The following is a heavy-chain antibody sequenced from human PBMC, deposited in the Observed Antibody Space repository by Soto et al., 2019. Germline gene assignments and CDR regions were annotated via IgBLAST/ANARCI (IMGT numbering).Heavy chain of an antibody. J-gene: IGHJ6*02. CDR3: ARRIAVAGKPSPYYYYGMDV. V-gene: IGHV4-34*01. CDR1: GGSFSGYY. Sequence: QVQLQQWGAGLLKPSETLSLTCAVYGGSFSGYYWSWIRQPPGKGLEWIGEINHSGSTNYNPSLKSRVTISVDTSKNQFSLKLSSVTAADTAVYYCARRIAVAGKPSPYYYYGMDVWGQGTTVTVSS. D-gene: IGHD6-19*01. CDR2: INHSGST.